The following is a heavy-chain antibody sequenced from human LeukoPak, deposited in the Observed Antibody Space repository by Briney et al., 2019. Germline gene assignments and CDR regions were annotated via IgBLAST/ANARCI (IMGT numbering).Heavy chain of an antibody. CDR1: GFTFTSYA. D-gene: IGHD3-22*01. Sequence: GGSLRLSCAASGFTFTSYAMHWVRQAPGKGLEWVAVISYDGSEQHYADSVKGRFTISRDNSKNTLYLQMNSLRAEDTAVYYCAKDKSRSPGSSGYYLLGPFDYWGQGTLVTVSS. J-gene: IGHJ4*02. CDR3: AKDKSRSPGSSGYYLLGPFDY. CDR2: ISYDGSEQ. V-gene: IGHV3-30*04.